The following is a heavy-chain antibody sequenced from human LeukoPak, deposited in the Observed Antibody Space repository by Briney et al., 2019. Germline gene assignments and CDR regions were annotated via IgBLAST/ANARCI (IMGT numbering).Heavy chain of an antibody. D-gene: IGHD3-10*01. Sequence: GESLKISCKGSGYSFTSYWIGWVRQMPGKGLEWMGIIYPGDSDTRYSPSFQGQVTISADKSISTAYLQWSSLKASDTAMYYCASTYYYGSGSYYEYFQHWGQGTLVTVSS. V-gene: IGHV5-51*01. J-gene: IGHJ1*01. CDR1: GYSFTSYW. CDR2: IYPGDSDT. CDR3: ASTYYYGSGSYYEYFQH.